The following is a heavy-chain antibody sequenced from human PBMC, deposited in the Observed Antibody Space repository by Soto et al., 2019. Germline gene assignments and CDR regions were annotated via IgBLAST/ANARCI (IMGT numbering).Heavy chain of an antibody. D-gene: IGHD3-16*01. CDR3: ARVSYDYVWGSFNY. CDR1: GYTFTGYY. Sequence: GASVKVSCKASGYTFTGYYMHWVRQAPGQGLEWMGWINPNSGGTNYAQKFQGWVTMTRDTSISTAYMELSRLRSDDTAVYYCARVSYDYVWGSFNYWGQGTLVTV. CDR2: INPNSGGT. V-gene: IGHV1-2*04. J-gene: IGHJ4*02.